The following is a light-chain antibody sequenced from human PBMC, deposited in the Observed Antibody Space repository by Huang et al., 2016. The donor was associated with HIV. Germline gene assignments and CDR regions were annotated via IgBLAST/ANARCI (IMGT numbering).Light chain of an antibody. J-gene: IGKJ1*01. Sequence: DIQMTQSPSSLSASVGDRVTITCRASQGISNSVAWYQQRPGKAPKLLLYATSRLETGAPSRCSGSSSGTEYTLTISSLQPEDLATYYCQQYYNNPPWTFGQGTKVEIK. CDR1: QGISNS. CDR3: QQYYNNPPWT. CDR2: ATS. V-gene: IGKV1-NL1*01.